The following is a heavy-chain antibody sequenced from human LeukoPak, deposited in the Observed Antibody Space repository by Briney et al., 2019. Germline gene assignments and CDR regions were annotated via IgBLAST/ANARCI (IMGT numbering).Heavy chain of an antibody. Sequence: GGSLRLSCAASGFAFSTYLMDWVRQAPGKGLEWVGNINQDGSVKHYVDSVRGRFTISRDNARNSVYLQMSALRVEDTAVYYCTRDSVFWGQGSLVTASS. J-gene: IGHJ4*02. V-gene: IGHV3-7*01. CDR3: TRDSVF. CDR2: INQDGSVK. CDR1: GFAFSTYL.